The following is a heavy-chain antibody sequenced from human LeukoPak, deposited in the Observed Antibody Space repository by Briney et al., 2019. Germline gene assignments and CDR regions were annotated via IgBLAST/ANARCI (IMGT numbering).Heavy chain of an antibody. V-gene: IGHV4-39*01. CDR2: IYYSGST. Sequence: SETPSLTCTVSGGSISNSTYHWGWIRQPPGKGLEWIGSIYYSGSTYYNPSLKSRLTISVDTSKNQFSLKLSSVTAADTAVYYCARLFRYSSVWWYFDYWGQATLVTVSS. J-gene: IGHJ4*02. CDR1: GGSISNSTYH. CDR3: ARLFRYSSVWWYFDY. D-gene: IGHD6-19*01.